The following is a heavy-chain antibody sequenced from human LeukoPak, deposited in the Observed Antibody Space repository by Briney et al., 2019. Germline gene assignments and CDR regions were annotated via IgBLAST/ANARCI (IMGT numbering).Heavy chain of an antibody. J-gene: IGHJ4*02. CDR2: INPNSGGT. Sequence: GALLKVSCKASGYTFTRYYMHWVRQAPGQGLEWMGWINPNSGGTNYAQKSQGRVTMTRDTSISTAYMELSRLRSDDTAVYYCAREVNYFDYWGQGTLVTVSS. V-gene: IGHV1-2*02. D-gene: IGHD2-21*01. CDR3: AREVNYFDY. CDR1: GYTFTRYY.